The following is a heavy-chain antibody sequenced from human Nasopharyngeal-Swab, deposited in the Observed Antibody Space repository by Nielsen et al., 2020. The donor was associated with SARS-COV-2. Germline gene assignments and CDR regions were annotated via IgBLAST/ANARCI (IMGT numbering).Heavy chain of an antibody. CDR1: GYTFTSYG. J-gene: IGHJ4*02. V-gene: IGHV1-24*01. Sequence: ASVKVSCKASGYTFTSYGISWVRQAPGQGLEWVGGFDPEDGETIYAQKFQGRVTMTEDTSTDTAYMELSSLTSEDTAVYYCTTVAGGYGRLDYWGQGTLVTVSS. D-gene: IGHD5-18*01. CDR2: FDPEDGET. CDR3: TTVAGGYGRLDY.